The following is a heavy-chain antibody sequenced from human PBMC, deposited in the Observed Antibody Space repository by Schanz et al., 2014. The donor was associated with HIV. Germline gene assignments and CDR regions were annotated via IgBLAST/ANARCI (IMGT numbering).Heavy chain of an antibody. V-gene: IGHV3-30*18. CDR3: AKDRNYYDSKYIGKGNYYYYYGMDV. CDR2: ISYDGSNK. J-gene: IGHJ6*02. Sequence: VQLLESGGGLEQPGGSLRLSCAASGFSFSNYGMHWVRQAPGKGLEWVAVISYDGSNKHYADSVKGRFTISRDNSKNTLNLRVNSLRAEDTAVYYCAKDRNYYDSKYIGKGNYYYYYGMDVWGQGTTVTVSS. D-gene: IGHD3-22*01. CDR1: GFSFSNYG.